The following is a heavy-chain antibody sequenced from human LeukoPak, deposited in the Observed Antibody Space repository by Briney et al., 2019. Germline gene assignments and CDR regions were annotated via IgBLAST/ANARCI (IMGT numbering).Heavy chain of an antibody. CDR2: IYCSGST. Sequence: SETLSLTCTVSGGSFSSSSYYWGWIRQPPGKGLEWIGSIYCSGSTYYNPSLKSRVTISVDTSKNQFSLKLSSVTAADTAVYYCARAKYGYCSGGSCPTHFDYWGQGTLVTVSS. J-gene: IGHJ4*02. CDR1: GGSFSSSSYY. CDR3: ARAKYGYCSGGSCPTHFDY. D-gene: IGHD2-15*01. V-gene: IGHV4-39*07.